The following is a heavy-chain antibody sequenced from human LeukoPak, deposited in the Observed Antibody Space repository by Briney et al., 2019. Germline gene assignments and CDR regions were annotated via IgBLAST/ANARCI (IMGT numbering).Heavy chain of an antibody. Sequence: SETLSLNCTVSGGSISSRPYYWGWVRQPPRKGMEWIGSISYSGSIHYNPSLKSRVTISVDTSKNHFSLRLSSVTAADTAVYYCATLEIGDYYFEYWGQGTLVTVPS. CDR3: ATLEIGDYYFEY. CDR1: GGSISSRPYY. CDR2: ISYSGSI. D-gene: IGHD2-21*01. J-gene: IGHJ4*02. V-gene: IGHV4-39*01.